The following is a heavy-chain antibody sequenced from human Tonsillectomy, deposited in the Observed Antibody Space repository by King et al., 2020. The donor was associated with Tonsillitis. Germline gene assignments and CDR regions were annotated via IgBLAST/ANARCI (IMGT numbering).Heavy chain of an antibody. Sequence: HVQLVQSGAEVKKPGASVKVSCKASAYTFIGYYIHWVRQAPGQGLEWMGWINPNSGGTNYAQNFQGRVTLTRDTSISTAYMELSRLRSDDTAVYYCARPNNAYYDFWNGRPTDAFDIWGQGTMVTVSS. CDR3: ARPNNAYYDFWNGRPTDAFDI. J-gene: IGHJ3*02. CDR2: INPNSGGT. D-gene: IGHD3-3*01. CDR1: AYTFIGYY. V-gene: IGHV1-2*02.